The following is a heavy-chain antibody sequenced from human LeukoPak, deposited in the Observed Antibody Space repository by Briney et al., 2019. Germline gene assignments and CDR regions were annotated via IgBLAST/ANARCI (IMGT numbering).Heavy chain of an antibody. J-gene: IGHJ3*02. CDR3: ARGITMVRGVMPSDAFDI. Sequence: SETLSLTCTVSGGSISSYYWSWIRQPPGKGLEWIGYIYYSGSTNYNPSLKSRVIISVDTSKNQFSLKLSSVTAADTAVYYCARGITMVRGVMPSDAFDIWGQGTMVTVSS. CDR1: GGSISSYY. D-gene: IGHD3-10*01. V-gene: IGHV4-59*01. CDR2: IYYSGST.